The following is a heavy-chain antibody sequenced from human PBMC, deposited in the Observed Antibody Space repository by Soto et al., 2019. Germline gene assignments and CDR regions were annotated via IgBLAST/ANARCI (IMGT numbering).Heavy chain of an antibody. Sequence: LSLSGAASGVTVTGNFMPWGRRAAGRGLEWVSVIYAGSITFYADSVKGRFTISRDSSKNSLYLEMNSLRAEDTAVYYCARIPYYNSGTIFALWGQRPLVTVSS. V-gene: IGHV3-53*01. CDR3: ARIPYYNSGTIFAL. CDR2: IYAGSIT. J-gene: IGHJ4*02. D-gene: IGHD3-10*01. CDR1: GVTVTGNF.